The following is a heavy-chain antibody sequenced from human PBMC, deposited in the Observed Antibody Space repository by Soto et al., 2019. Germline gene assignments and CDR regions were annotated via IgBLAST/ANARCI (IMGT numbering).Heavy chain of an antibody. V-gene: IGHV3-30*03. CDR1: GFIFSNYG. D-gene: IGHD3-10*02. Sequence: QVQLVEYGGGVVQPGRSLRLSCAGSGFIFSNYGMHWVRQAQGKGREWVAFISYDGSDILYADSVKGRFTISRDNSKITLFLQMNRPRAEDTAVYFCAIVRVADSPLDHWGQGSLVTVSS. CDR3: AIVRVADSPLDH. J-gene: IGHJ4*02. CDR2: ISYDGSDI.